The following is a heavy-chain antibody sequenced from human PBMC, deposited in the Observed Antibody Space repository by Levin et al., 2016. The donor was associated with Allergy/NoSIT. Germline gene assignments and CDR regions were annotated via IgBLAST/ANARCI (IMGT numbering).Heavy chain of an antibody. CDR3: ARRVAAGTGELDY. CDR2: IYQSGST. CDR1: GASINTNNW. V-gene: IGHV4-4*02. J-gene: IGHJ4*02. D-gene: IGHD6-13*01. Sequence: SETLSLTCAVSGASINTNNWWTWVRQPPGKGLEWIGEIYQSGSTNYIPSLKSRVTMSVDKSKNQFSLKMISLTAADTAVYYCARRVAAGTGELDYWGQGTLVTVSS.